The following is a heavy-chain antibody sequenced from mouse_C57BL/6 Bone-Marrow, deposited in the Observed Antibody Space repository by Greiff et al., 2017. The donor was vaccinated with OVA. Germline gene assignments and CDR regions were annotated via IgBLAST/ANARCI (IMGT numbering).Heavy chain of an antibody. V-gene: IGHV5-4*03. D-gene: IGHD2-5*01. CDR2: ISDGGSYT. J-gene: IGHJ3*01. Sequence: EVKLMESGGGLVKPGGSLKLSCAASGFTFSSYAMSWVRQTPEKRLEWVATISDGGSYTYYPDNVKGRFTISRDNAKNNLYLQMSHLKSEDTAMYYCARGESTIVTLGAYWGQGTLVTVSA. CDR3: ARGESTIVTLGAY. CDR1: GFTFSSYA.